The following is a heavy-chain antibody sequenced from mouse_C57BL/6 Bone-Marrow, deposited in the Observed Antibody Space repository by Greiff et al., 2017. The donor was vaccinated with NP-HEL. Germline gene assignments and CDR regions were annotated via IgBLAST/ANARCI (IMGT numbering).Heavy chain of an antibody. J-gene: IGHJ3*01. CDR3: AKKGGNYGETWFAY. CDR1: GFSLTSYG. D-gene: IGHD2-1*01. V-gene: IGHV2-5*01. CDR2: IWRGGST. Sequence: VKLMESGPGLVQPSQSLSITCTVSGFSLTSYGVHWVRQSPGKGLEWLGVIWRGGSTDYNAAFMSRLSITKDNSKSQVFFKMNSLQADDTAIYYCAKKGGNYGETWFAYWGQGTLVTVSA.